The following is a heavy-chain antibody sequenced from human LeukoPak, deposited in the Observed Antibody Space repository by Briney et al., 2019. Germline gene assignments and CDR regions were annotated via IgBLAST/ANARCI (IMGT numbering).Heavy chain of an antibody. J-gene: IGHJ5*02. CDR1: GFTFSSYE. CDR3: AKDPSSSWLNWFDP. Sequence: GGSLRLSCAASGFTFSSYEMNWVRQAPGKGLEWVSYISSSGSTIYYADSVKGRFTTSRDNSKNTLYLQMNSLRAEDTAVYYCAKDPSSSWLNWFDPWGQGTLVTVSS. CDR2: ISSSGSTI. V-gene: IGHV3-48*03. D-gene: IGHD6-13*01.